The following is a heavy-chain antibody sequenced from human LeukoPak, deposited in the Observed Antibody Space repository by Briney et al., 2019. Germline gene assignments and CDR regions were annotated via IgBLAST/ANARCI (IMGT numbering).Heavy chain of an antibody. CDR2: ISYDGSNK. V-gene: IGHV3-30*04. D-gene: IGHD6-19*01. CDR3: ARDGGSGWYLIRGYFDY. Sequence: GGSLRLSCAASGFTFSSYAMHWVRQAPGKGLEWVAVISYDGSNKYYADSVKGRFTISRDNSKNTLYLQMNSLRAEDTAVYYCARDGGSGWYLIRGYFDYWGQGTLVTVSS. J-gene: IGHJ4*02. CDR1: GFTFSSYA.